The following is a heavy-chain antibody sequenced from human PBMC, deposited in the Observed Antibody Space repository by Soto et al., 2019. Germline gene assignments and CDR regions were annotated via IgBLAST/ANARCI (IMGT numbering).Heavy chain of an antibody. J-gene: IGHJ6*02. D-gene: IGHD3-10*01. CDR1: GFTFRTYT. CDR2: IRGFSPYT. V-gene: IGHV3-21*01. Sequence: EVQLVESGGGLVKPGGSLRLSCISSGFTFRTYTMNWVRQAPGKGLEWVSGIRGFSPYTFYAESVKGRFNISRDNAKNSLYLQMSSLRAEDTAVYYCARDRGYDAHDYYYNAMDVWGQGTTVTVSS. CDR3: ARDRGYDAHDYYYNAMDV.